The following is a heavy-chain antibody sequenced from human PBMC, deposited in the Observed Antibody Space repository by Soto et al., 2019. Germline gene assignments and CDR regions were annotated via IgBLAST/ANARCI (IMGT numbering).Heavy chain of an antibody. D-gene: IGHD6-13*01. CDR2: IFYDGYT. J-gene: IGHJ4*02. CDR3: ARLQAAVPHY. Sequence: QVQLQESGPGLVMPSETLSLTCTVSGDSISGSPYFWGWIRQPPGKRLEWIGSIFYDGYTLYTPPLKSRVTVSVETSKNQFSLKLTSVAAADTAIYFCARLQAAVPHYWGQGILVTVSS. V-gene: IGHV4-39*01. CDR1: GDSISGSPYF.